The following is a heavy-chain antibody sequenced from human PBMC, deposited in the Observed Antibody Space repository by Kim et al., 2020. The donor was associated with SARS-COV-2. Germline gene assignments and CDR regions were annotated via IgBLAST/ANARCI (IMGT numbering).Heavy chain of an antibody. CDR3: ARRSYYGSGSYYFDY. V-gene: IGHV4-39*01. Sequence: PSLKGRVTISVDTSKNQFSLKLSSVTAADTAVYFCARRSYYGSGSYYFDYWGQGTLVTVSS. D-gene: IGHD3-10*01. J-gene: IGHJ4*02.